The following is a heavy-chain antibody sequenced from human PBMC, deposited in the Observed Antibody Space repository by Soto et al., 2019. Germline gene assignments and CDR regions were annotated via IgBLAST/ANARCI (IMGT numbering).Heavy chain of an antibody. D-gene: IGHD2-15*01. J-gene: IGHJ6*02. CDR1: GFTFRNHA. Sequence: QVPLVESGGGVVQPGGSLRLSCAASGFTFRNHAMHWVRQAPGKGLECLAVIAHDGSNAFYRDSVKGRFTVSRDNSKNTLYLYMSSLRSEDTGVYYCARGDREDILVVVGARPGEYGTDIWGQGTTVIVSS. CDR3: ARGDREDILVVVGARPGEYGTDI. V-gene: IGHV3-30-3*01. CDR2: IAHDGSNA.